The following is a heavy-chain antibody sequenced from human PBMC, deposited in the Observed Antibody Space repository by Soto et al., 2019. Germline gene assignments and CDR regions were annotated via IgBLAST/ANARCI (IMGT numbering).Heavy chain of an antibody. V-gene: IGHV3-13*01. CDR1: GFTFSSYD. D-gene: IGHD6-6*01. J-gene: IGHJ6*02. CDR3: ARGPYSSSSDYGMDV. CDR2: IGTAGDT. Sequence: PGGSLRLSCAASGFTFSSYDMHWVRQATGKGLEWVSAIGTAGDTYYPVSVKGRFTISRENAKNSLYLQMNSLRAGDTAVYYCARGPYSSSSDYGMDVWGQGTTVTVSS.